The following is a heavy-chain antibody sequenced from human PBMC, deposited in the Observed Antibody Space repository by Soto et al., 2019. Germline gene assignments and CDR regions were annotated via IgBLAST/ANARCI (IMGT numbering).Heavy chain of an antibody. D-gene: IGHD3-22*01. J-gene: IGHJ4*02. CDR2: ISAYNGNT. CDR1: GYTFTSYG. CDR3: AAVPYYYDSSAYYFDY. V-gene: IGHV1-18*01. Sequence: GASVKVSCKASGYTFTSYGISWVRQAPGQGLEWMGWISAYNGNTNYAQKLQGRVTMTTDTSTSTAYMELRSLRSDDTAVYYCAAVPYYYDSSAYYFDYWGQGTLVTVSS.